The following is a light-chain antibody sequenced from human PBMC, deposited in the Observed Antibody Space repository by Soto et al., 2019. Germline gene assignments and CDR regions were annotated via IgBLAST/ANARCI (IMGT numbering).Light chain of an antibody. CDR3: SSYTSSSTPYV. CDR2: DVS. V-gene: IGLV2-14*01. J-gene: IGLJ1*01. Sequence: QSVLNQPASVSGAHGQAITISCTGTSSDVGGYNYVSWYQQHPGKAPKLMIYDVSNRPSGVSNRFSGSKSGNTASLTISGLQAEDEADYYCSSYTSSSTPYVFGTGTKVTVL. CDR1: SSDVGGYNY.